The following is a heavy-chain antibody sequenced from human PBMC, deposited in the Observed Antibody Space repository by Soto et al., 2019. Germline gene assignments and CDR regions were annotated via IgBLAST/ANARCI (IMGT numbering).Heavy chain of an antibody. V-gene: IGHV1-69*06. Sequence: QVQLVQSGAEVKKPGSSVKVSCKASGGAFRSYTISWVRQAPGQGLEWMGGITPIFGAANYAQKFEGRVTISADKSTTTAYRELSNLTSEDTAVYYCARDEIAVATRVGMDVWGQGTTVIVSS. D-gene: IGHD6-19*01. J-gene: IGHJ6*02. CDR2: ITPIFGAA. CDR3: ARDEIAVATRVGMDV. CDR1: GGAFRSYT.